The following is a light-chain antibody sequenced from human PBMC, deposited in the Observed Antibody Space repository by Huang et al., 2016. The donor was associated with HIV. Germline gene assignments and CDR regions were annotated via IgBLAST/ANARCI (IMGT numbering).Light chain of an antibody. V-gene: IGKV3-15*01. CDR2: GAS. CDR3: QQYNNWPPWT. CDR1: QSVSSN. J-gene: IGKJ2*02. Sequence: EIVMTQSPATLSVSPGERATLSCRASQSVSSNLAWYQQKPAHAPRLLIYGASTRATGIPARFSGSGSGTEFTLTISSLQSEDFAVYYCQQYNNWPPWTFGQGTKLEIK.